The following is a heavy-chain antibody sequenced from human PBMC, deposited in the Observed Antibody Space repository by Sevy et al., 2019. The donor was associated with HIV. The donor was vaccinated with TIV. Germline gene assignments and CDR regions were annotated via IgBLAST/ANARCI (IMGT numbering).Heavy chain of an antibody. D-gene: IGHD3-10*01. V-gene: IGHV3-30*18. Sequence: GGSLRLSCAASGFTFSSYAIHWVRQAAGKGLEWVAVISYDGNNKYYADSVQGRFTVSRDNSKNTLYVQMNSLRAEDTAVYYCAKDHNLWSEGGFLHHWGQGTLVTVSS. J-gene: IGHJ1*01. CDR3: AKDHNLWSEGGFLHH. CDR2: ISYDGNNK. CDR1: GFTFSSYA.